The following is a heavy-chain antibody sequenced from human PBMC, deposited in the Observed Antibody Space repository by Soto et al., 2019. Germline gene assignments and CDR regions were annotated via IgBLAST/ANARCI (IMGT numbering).Heavy chain of an antibody. CDR3: ARQGGEYNTMSDY. CDR2: IYPGDSDA. Sequence: GESLKISCNGSGYTFSKYWIGWGRQTPGKGLEWMGMIYPGDSDARYSPSFEGQVTFSVDKSINTAYLQWNSLKASDTAMYYCARQGGEYNTMSDYWGQGTLVTVSS. D-gene: IGHD3-10*01. V-gene: IGHV5-51*01. CDR1: GYTFSKYW. J-gene: IGHJ4*02.